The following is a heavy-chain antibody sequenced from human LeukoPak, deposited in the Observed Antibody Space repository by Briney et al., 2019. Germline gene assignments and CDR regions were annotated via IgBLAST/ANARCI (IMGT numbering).Heavy chain of an antibody. V-gene: IGHV1-46*01. D-gene: IGHD3-10*01. CDR1: GYTFTSYY. Sequence: ASVKVSCKASGYTFTSYYMHWVRQAPGQGLEWMGVINPNGGSTSYAQKFQGRVTMTRDTSTSTVYMELSSLRSEDTAVYYCARGRQVWFGELSETDYWGQGTLVTVSS. J-gene: IGHJ4*02. CDR3: ARGRQVWFGELSETDY. CDR2: INPNGGST.